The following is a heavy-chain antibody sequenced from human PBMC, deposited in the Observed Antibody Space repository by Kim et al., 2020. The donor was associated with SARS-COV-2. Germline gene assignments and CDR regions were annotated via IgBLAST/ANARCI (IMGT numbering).Heavy chain of an antibody. V-gene: IGHV3-23*01. CDR1: GFNFGTFY. Sequence: GGSLRLSCVGSGFNFGTFYMTWVRQAPGKGLKWVSAMKAPEDNTYYADSVKGRFTISRDSARNLLYLQMNSLRADDTAVYYCVRGSQVDYFGSGNLVAVS. CDR2: MKAPEDNT. CDR3: VRGSQVDY. J-gene: IGHJ4*01.